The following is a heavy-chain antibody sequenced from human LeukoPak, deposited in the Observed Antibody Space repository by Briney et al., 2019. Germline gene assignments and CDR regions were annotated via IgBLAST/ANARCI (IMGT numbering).Heavy chain of an antibody. J-gene: IGHJ4*02. CDR1: GGSFSGYY. D-gene: IGHD1-26*01. CDR3: ARAGISGYFDY. CDR2: INHSGST. Sequence: SETLSLTCAVYGGSFSGYYWSWIRQPPGKGLEWIGEINHSGSTNYNPSLKSRVTISVDTSKNQFSLKLSSVTAADTAVYYCARAGISGYFDYWGQGTLVTVSP. V-gene: IGHV4-34*01.